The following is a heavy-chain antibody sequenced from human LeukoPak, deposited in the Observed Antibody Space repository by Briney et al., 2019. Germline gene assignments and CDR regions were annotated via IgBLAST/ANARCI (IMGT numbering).Heavy chain of an antibody. J-gene: IGHJ4*02. CDR2: IHYSGST. V-gene: IGHV4-59*01. Sequence: SETLSLTCTVSGDSIRSYHWSWIRQPPGKGLEWIGYIHYSGSTNYNPSLKSRVTISVDTSKNQFSLKLSSVTAADTAVYYCARHLRSFPDCWGQGTLVTVSS. D-gene: IGHD3-3*02. CDR1: GDSIRSYH. CDR3: ARHLRSFPDC.